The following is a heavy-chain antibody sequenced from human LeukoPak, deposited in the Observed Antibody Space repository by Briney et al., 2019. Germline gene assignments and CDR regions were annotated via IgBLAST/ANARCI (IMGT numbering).Heavy chain of an antibody. CDR3: ARARRDGYNEFDY. D-gene: IGHD5-24*01. V-gene: IGHV4-30-2*01. CDR2: IYHSGST. CDR1: GGSISSGGYS. J-gene: IGHJ4*02. Sequence: SETLSLTCAVSGGSISSGGYSWSWIRQPPGKGLECIGYIYHSGSTYYNPSLKSRVTISVDRSKNQFSLKLSSVTAADTAVYYCARARRDGYNEFDYWGQGTLVTVSS.